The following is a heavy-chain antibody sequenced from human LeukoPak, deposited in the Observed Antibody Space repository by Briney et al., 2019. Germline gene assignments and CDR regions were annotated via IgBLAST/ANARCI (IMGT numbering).Heavy chain of an antibody. D-gene: IGHD6-19*01. CDR2: INHSGST. V-gene: IGHV4-34*01. Sequence: SQTLSPTCAVYSGSSGGYYWSWIRQPPGKWLEWNGEINHSGSTNYNPTLKSQVTISVDTSKNQFSVKLSSVTAADTAVYYCARGLGYEVAGSWWFDAQGQVTLVTVSS. J-gene: IGHJ5*02. CDR1: SGSSGGYY. CDR3: ARGLGYEVAGSWWFDA.